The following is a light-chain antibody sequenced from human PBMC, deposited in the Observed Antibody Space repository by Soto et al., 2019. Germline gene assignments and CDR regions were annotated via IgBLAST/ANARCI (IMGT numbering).Light chain of an antibody. CDR2: GAS. Sequence: IVLTQSQATLYVSPGETATIHCRASQSVSSTLAWYQQKPGQAPRLLIFGASTRATGISPRFSGSGSGTDFTLTISSLEPEDFAVYYCQQRSNWLWTFGQGTKVDIK. J-gene: IGKJ1*01. CDR1: QSVSST. CDR3: QQRSNWLWT. V-gene: IGKV3-11*01.